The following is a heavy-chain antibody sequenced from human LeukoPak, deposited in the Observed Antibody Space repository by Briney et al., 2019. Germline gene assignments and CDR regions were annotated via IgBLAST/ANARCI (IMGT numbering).Heavy chain of an antibody. D-gene: IGHD1-1*01. J-gene: IGHJ4*02. CDR1: GYTFTNYH. Sequence: GASVKVSCKASGYTFTNYHINWVRQATAQGLEWMGWMNPNNGDSGYAQKFQGRVTITRDTSISTSYMELRSLRSDDTAVYFCARTTSFTASDYDYWGQGTLVTVSS. CDR2: MNPNNGDS. CDR3: ARTTSFTASDYDY. V-gene: IGHV1-8*03.